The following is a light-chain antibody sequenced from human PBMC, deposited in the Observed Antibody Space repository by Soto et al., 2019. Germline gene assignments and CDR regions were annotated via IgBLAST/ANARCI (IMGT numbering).Light chain of an antibody. CDR2: EVS. J-gene: IGLJ1*01. V-gene: IGLV2-14*03. CDR1: QKDIGAYDY. Sequence: SLLGPPAPGVGAPWQSIATPLPGTQKDIGAYDYVSWYQQFPDKPPKLIIYEVSHRPSGVSDRFSGSKSVNTATLTISRLQAEDEADYYCSSYTSSSTRVFGTGTKVTVL. CDR3: SSYTSSSTRV.